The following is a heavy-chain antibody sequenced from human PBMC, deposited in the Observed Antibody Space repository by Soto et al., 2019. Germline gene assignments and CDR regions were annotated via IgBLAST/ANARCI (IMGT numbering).Heavy chain of an antibody. CDR3: ARTTYCDRDY. CDR1: GFTLSDHY. CDR2: SRNKAKSYTT. J-gene: IGHJ4*02. Sequence: EVQLVESGGGLVQPGGSLRLSCAIFGFTLSDHYMDWIRQAPGKGLEWVGRSRNKAKSYTTDYAASVKGRVTISRDDSQNSLYLQLNSLKTDDTAVYYCARTTYCDRDYWGQGTLVTVSS. D-gene: IGHD1-26*01. V-gene: IGHV3-72*01.